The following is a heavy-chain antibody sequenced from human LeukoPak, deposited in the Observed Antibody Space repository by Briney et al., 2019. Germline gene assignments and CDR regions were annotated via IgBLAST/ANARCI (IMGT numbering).Heavy chain of an antibody. CDR1: GFTFSSYW. CDR3: ARTKYSTSSADY. Sequence: PGGSLRLSCAASGFTFSSYWMHWVRQAPGKGLVWVSRINNDESITKYADSVKGRFTISRDDAKNTLYLQMNSLRAEDTAVYYCARTKYSTSSADYWGQGTLVTVSS. D-gene: IGHD6-6*01. CDR2: INNDESIT. J-gene: IGHJ4*02. V-gene: IGHV3-74*03.